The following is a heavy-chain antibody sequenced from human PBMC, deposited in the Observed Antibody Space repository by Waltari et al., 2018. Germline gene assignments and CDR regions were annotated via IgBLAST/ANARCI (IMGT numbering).Heavy chain of an antibody. V-gene: IGHV1-2*06. CDR1: GYTLTSYY. J-gene: IGHJ5*02. CDR2: SKPTSGDT. D-gene: IGHD2-2*01. CDR3: ARESAFSTSWYPGFDP. Sequence: QVQLVQSGAEVKKPGASVKVSCKASGYTLTSYYMHWVRQAPGQGLEWMGRSKPTSGDTNYARKFQDRVTMTRDPSVNPAYMVVGRLTSDDTAVYFCARESAFSTSWYPGFDPWGQGTLVTVAS.